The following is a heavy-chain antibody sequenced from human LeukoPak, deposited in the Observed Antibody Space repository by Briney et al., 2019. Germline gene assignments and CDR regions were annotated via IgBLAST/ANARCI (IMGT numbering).Heavy chain of an antibody. J-gene: IGHJ3*02. D-gene: IGHD1-26*01. CDR2: ISSSSSTI. CDR3: ARNQYVGAPSFDI. V-gene: IGHV3-48*01. Sequence: GGSLRLSXAASGFTFSSYSMNWVRQAPGKGLEWVSYISSSSSTIYYADSVKGRFTISRDNAKNSLYLQMNSLRAEDTAVYYCARNQYVGAPSFDIWGQGTMVTVSS. CDR1: GFTFSSYS.